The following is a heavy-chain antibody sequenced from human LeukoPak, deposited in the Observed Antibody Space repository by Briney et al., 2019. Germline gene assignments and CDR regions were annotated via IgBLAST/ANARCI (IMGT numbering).Heavy chain of an antibody. CDR1: GGSFSGYY. CDR3: ARAWMYYYGSGSYSSAFDI. J-gene: IGHJ3*02. V-gene: IGHV4-34*01. D-gene: IGHD3-10*01. CDR2: INHSGST. Sequence: PSETLSLTCAVYGGSFSGYYWSWIRQPPGKGLEWIGEINHSGSTNYNPSLKSRVTISVDTSKNQFSLKLSSATAADTAVYYCARAWMYYYGSGSYSSAFDIWGQGTMVTVSS.